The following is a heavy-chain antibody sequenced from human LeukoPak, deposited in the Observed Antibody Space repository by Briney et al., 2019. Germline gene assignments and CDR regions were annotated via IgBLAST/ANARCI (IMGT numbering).Heavy chain of an antibody. CDR2: INHSGST. CDR1: GGSFSGYY. CDR3: ARSGYYYDLHI. D-gene: IGHD3-22*01. J-gene: IGHJ3*02. Sequence: PSETLSLTCAVYGGSFSGYYWSWIRQPPGKGLEWIGEINHSGSTNYNPSLKSRVTISVDTSKNQFSLKLSSVTAADTAVYYCARSGYYYDLHIWGQGTMVTISS. V-gene: IGHV4-34*01.